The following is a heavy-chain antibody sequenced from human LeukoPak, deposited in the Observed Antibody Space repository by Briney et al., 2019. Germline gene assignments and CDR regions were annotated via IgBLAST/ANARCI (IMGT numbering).Heavy chain of an antibody. D-gene: IGHD5-18*01. Sequence: SETLSLTCTVSGVSISSYDWSWVRQPPGKGLEWIGDIYTSGSTNYNPSLKSRVTISVDTSKNQFSLKLSSVTAADTAVYYCARHVRERGYSYGYDYWGQGTLVTVSS. V-gene: IGHV4-4*09. CDR1: GVSISSYD. CDR2: IYTSGST. J-gene: IGHJ4*02. CDR3: ARHVRERGYSYGYDY.